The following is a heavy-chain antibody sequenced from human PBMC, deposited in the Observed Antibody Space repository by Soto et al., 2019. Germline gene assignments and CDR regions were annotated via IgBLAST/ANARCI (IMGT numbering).Heavy chain of an antibody. CDR1: GFSLSTSGVG. CDR2: IYWDDDK. J-gene: IGHJ4*02. CDR3: AHYQTQNSAGYYSGFDH. V-gene: IGHV2-5*02. D-gene: IGHD3-22*01. Sequence: QITLKESGPTLVKPTQTLTLTCTFSGFSLSTSGVGVGWIRQPPGKALEWLALIYWDDDKRYSPSLKSRLTITKDTSKNQVVLTMANMDPVDTATYFCAHYQTQNSAGYYSGFDHWGQGILVTVSS.